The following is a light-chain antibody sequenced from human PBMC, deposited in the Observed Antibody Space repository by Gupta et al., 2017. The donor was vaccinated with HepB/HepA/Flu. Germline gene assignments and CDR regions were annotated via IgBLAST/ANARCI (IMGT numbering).Light chain of an antibody. V-gene: IGKV3-15*01. CDR1: QSVSSS. CDR2: GAS. CDR3: QQYNSWPLT. Sequence: EIVMTQSPATLSVSPGERATLSCRASQSVSSSLAWYQQKPGQAPRLLLYGASTRATGIPARFSGSGSGTEFTLTISGLQPEDFAVYFCQQYNSWPLTFGGGTKVEIK. J-gene: IGKJ4*01.